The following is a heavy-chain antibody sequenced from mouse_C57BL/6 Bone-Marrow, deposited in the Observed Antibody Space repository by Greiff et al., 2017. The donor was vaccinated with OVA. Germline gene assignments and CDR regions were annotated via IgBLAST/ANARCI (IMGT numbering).Heavy chain of an antibody. CDR3: ARQDYYGSSYGFDY. CDR1: GYTFTSYW. CDR2: IDPSDSYT. D-gene: IGHD1-1*01. J-gene: IGHJ2*01. Sequence: VQLQQPGAELVKPGASVKLSCKASGYTFTSYWMQWVKQRPGQGLEWIGEIDPSDSYTNYNQKFKGKATLTVDTSSSTAYMQLSSLTSEDSAVYYCARQDYYGSSYGFDYWGQGTTLTVSS. V-gene: IGHV1-50*01.